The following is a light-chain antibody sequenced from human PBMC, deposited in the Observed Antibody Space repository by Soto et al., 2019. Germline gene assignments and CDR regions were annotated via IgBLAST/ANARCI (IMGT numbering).Light chain of an antibody. CDR2: AAS. Sequence: DIQMSQSPSSLSTSVGDRVTITCRASQRINNHLNWYQQKPGKAPKLLINAASILQSGVPSRFSGSGSGTDFTLSIIRLQPDDFAAYYCHQSYSTSPTFGQGTKVDIK. CDR3: HQSYSTSPT. J-gene: IGKJ1*01. V-gene: IGKV1-39*01. CDR1: QRINNH.